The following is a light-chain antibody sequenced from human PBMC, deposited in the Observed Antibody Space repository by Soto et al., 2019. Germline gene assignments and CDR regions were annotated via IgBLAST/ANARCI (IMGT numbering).Light chain of an antibody. CDR1: QSVSSNY. V-gene: IGKV3-20*01. J-gene: IGKJ3*01. CDR3: QQYDRSPYT. CDR2: GVS. Sequence: EIVLTQSPGTLSLSPGERATLTCRASQSVSSNYLAWYQQKVGQAPRLLIDGVSSRATGIPDRFSGSGSGTEFTLTISRLEPEDFALYFFQQYDRSPYTFGPGTRVDIK.